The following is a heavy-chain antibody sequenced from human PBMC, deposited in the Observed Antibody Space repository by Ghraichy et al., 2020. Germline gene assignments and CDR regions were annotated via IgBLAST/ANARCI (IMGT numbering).Heavy chain of an antibody. CDR2: ISATATYR. Sequence: TLSLTCAASGFIFSDYYMAWIRQAPGKGLECISYISATATYRDYADSVKGRFTISKDNAKNSVYLQMDSLRAEDTAVYYCARGSRNIIRGVDRGPFDHWGQGILVTVSS. V-gene: IGHV3-11*06. CDR1: GFIFSDYY. D-gene: IGHD3-10*01. CDR3: ARGSRNIIRGVDRGPFDH. J-gene: IGHJ4*02.